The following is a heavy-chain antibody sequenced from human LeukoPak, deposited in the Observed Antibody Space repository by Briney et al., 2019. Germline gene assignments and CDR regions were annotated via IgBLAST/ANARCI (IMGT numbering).Heavy chain of an antibody. Sequence: SVKVSCKASGGTCSSYAISWVRQAPGQGLEWMGGIIPIFGTANYAQKFQGRVTITADESTSTAYMELSSLRSEDTAVYYCARSHIVVVTAILHYYYGMDVWGQGTTVTVSS. CDR1: GGTCSSYA. CDR2: IIPIFGTA. D-gene: IGHD2-21*02. J-gene: IGHJ6*02. V-gene: IGHV1-69*13. CDR3: ARSHIVVVTAILHYYYGMDV.